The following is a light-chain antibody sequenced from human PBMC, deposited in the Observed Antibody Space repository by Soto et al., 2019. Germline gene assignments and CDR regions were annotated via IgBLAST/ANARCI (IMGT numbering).Light chain of an antibody. Sequence: EIVLTQSPSTLSSSPGDRATLSCRASQSVRSDLAWYQQKPGQAPRLLIYDTSNRPTGIPARFSGSGSGTDFAFTISSLELEDDAVYYCQQLRYCRQGLTFGGGTKVEIK. CDR1: QSVRSD. CDR2: DTS. V-gene: IGKV3-11*01. CDR3: QQLRYCRQGLT. J-gene: IGKJ4*01.